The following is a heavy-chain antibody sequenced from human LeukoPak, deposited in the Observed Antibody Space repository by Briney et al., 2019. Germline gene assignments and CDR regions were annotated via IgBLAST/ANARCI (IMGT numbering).Heavy chain of an antibody. D-gene: IGHD2-15*01. CDR2: IYTSGST. CDR1: GGSISSYC. CDR3: AANVGYCSGGSCYPVDY. J-gene: IGHJ4*02. V-gene: IGHV4-4*07. Sequence: SETLSLTCTVSGGSISSYCWSWIRQPAGKGLEWIGRIYTSGSTNYNPSLKSRVTMSVDTSKNQFSLKLSSVTAADTAVYYCAANVGYCSGGSCYPVDYWGQGTLVTVSS.